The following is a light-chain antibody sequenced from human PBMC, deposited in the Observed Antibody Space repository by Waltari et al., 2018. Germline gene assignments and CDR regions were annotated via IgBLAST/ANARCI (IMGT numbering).Light chain of an antibody. CDR1: SSDLGGYNY. J-gene: IGLJ1*01. CDR3: CSYAGSYTYV. Sequence: QSALTQPRSVSGSPGQSVTISCTGTSSDLGGYNYVSWYQQHPDKAPKLMIYDVSKRPSGVPDRFSGSKSGNTASLTISGLQAEDEADYYCCSYAGSYTYVFGTGTKVTVL. CDR2: DVS. V-gene: IGLV2-11*01.